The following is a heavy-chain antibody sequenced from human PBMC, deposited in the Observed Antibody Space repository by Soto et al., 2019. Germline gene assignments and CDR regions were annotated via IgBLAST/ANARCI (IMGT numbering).Heavy chain of an antibody. Sequence: GGSLRLSCAPSGFTFSTYGMHWVRQAPGKGLEWVAVIWYDGSNQYYADSVKGRFTISRDNSKNMLYLQMNSLRAEDTAVYYCARDLGAFNYGSAYFDYWGQGTPVTVSS. J-gene: IGHJ4*02. CDR2: IWYDGSNQ. D-gene: IGHD3-10*01. V-gene: IGHV3-33*01. CDR1: GFTFSTYG. CDR3: ARDLGAFNYGSAYFDY.